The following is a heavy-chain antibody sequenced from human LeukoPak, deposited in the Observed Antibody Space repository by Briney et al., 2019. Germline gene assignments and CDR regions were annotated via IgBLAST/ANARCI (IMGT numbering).Heavy chain of an antibody. J-gene: IGHJ4*02. CDR2: ISSNGGST. CDR3: AKTPDIVVVPAAPPDY. CDR1: GFTFSSYA. D-gene: IGHD2-2*01. Sequence: GGSLRLSCAASGFTFSSYAMHWVRQAPGKGLEYVSAISSNGGSTYYANSVKGRFTISRDNSKNTLYLQMGSLRAEDMAVYYCAKTPDIVVVPAAPPDYWGQGTLVTVSS. V-gene: IGHV3-64*01.